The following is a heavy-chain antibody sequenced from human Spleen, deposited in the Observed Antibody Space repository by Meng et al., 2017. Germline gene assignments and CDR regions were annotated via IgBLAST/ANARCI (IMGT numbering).Heavy chain of an antibody. J-gene: IGHJ4*02. CDR2: ISLSSSYI. D-gene: IGHD5-12*01. Sequence: GESLKISCAASGFPFSSHNMNWVRQAPGKGLEWVSSISLSSSYIYSADSVKGRFTISRDNAKNSLYLQMNSLRADDTGVYYCARDLWVAGYSGRYLDLWGQGTLVTVSS. CDR3: ARDLWVAGYSGRYLDL. V-gene: IGHV3-21*01. CDR1: GFPFSSHN.